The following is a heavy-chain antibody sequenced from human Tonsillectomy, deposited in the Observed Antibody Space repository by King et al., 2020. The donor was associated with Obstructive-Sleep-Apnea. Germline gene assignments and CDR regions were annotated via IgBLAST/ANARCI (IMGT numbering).Heavy chain of an antibody. CDR2: INHSGST. CDR1: VGSFSDYY. J-gene: IGHJ5*02. V-gene: IGHV4-34*01. D-gene: IGHD6-13*01. Sequence: VQLQQWGAGLLKPSETLSLTCAVYVGSFSDYYWSWIRQPPGKGLEWIGEINHSGSTNYNPSLKSRVTISVDTPKSQFSLKLSSVTAADTAVYYCARGSGAAAVNWFDPWGQGTLVTVSS. CDR3: ARGSGAAAVNWFDP.